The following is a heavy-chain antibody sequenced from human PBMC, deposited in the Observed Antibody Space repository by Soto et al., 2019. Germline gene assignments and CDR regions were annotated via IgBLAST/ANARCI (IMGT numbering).Heavy chain of an antibody. CDR3: TTGSVEGV. J-gene: IGHJ6*02. CDR1: GLTISNAW. V-gene: IGHV3-15*07. D-gene: IGHD2-15*01. Sequence: EVQLVESGGGFIYPGGSLRLSCAASGLTISNAWMNWVRQAPGKGLEWVGRIKTNTEGGTTAYAAAVKGRFTVSRDDSKNTLYLQMNSQRTEDTAVYYCTTGSVEGVWGQGTTVTVSS. CDR2: IKTNTEGGTT.